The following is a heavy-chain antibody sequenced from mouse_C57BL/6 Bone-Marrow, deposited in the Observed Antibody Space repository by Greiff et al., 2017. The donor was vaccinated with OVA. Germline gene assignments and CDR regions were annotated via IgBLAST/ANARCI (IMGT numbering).Heavy chain of an antibody. CDR3: AKNRGIYHYGSSLGYFDV. Sequence: QVQLKESGPGLVQPSQCLSITCTVSGFSLTSYGVHWVRQSPGKGLEWLGVIWRGGSTDYNAAFMSRLSITKDNSKSQVFFKMNSLQADDTAIYYCAKNRGIYHYGSSLGYFDVWGTGTTVTVSS. CDR2: IWRGGST. CDR1: GFSLTSYG. D-gene: IGHD1-1*01. V-gene: IGHV2-5*01. J-gene: IGHJ1*03.